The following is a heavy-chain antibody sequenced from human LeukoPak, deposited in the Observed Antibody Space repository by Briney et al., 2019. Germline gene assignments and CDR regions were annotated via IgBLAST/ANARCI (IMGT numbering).Heavy chain of an antibody. Sequence: PSETLSLTCAVYGGSFSGYYWSWIRQPPGKGLEWIGEINHSGSTNYNPSLKSRVTISVDTSKNQFSLKPSSVTAADTAVYYCARVPSGVRGVMRWFDPWGQGTLVTVSS. V-gene: IGHV4-34*01. CDR1: GGSFSGYY. J-gene: IGHJ5*02. CDR3: ARVPSGVRGVMRWFDP. CDR2: INHSGST. D-gene: IGHD3-10*01.